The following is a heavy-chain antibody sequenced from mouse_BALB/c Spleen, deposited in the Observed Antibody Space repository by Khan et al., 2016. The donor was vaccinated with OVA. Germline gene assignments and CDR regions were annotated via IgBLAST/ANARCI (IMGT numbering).Heavy chain of an antibody. CDR1: GYSITSDYA. V-gene: IGHV3-2*02. CDR2: ITYSGST. D-gene: IGHD2-14*01. J-gene: IGHJ2*01. Sequence: EVQLQESGPGLVKPSQSLSLTCTVTGYSITSDYAWNWIRQFPGNKLEWMAYITYSGSTSYNPSLKSRLSITRDTSKNQFFLQLTSLTTEDTATYYCTGCASYRYPFDYWGQGTTLTVSS. CDR3: TGCASYRYPFDY.